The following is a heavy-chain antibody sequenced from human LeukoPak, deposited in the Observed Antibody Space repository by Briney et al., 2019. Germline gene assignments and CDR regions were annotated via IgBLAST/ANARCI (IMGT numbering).Heavy chain of an antibody. CDR2: IRSKAYGGTT. CDR3: TRDRRLIGAAILDY. D-gene: IGHD5-18*01. J-gene: IGHJ4*02. CDR1: GFTFGDYA. V-gene: IGHV3-49*04. Sequence: GGSLRLSCTASGFTFGDYAMSWVRQAPGKGLEWVGFIRSKAYGGTTEYAASVKGRFTISRDDSKSIAYLQMNSLKTEDTAVYYCTRDRRLIGAAILDYWGQGTLVTVSS.